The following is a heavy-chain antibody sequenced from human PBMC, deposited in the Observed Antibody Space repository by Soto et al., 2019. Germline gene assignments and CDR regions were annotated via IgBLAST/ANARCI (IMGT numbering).Heavy chain of an antibody. D-gene: IGHD2-2*01. CDR1: GGTLSNYA. CDR2: ISPTFGKA. CDR3: GREGRVHTPVFGN. Sequence: QVQLVQSGAEVKKPGSSVKVSCKAFGGTLSNYAINWVRQTPGQGLEWMGDISPTFGKANYAQNFKGKVTLTADESSSTAYMELSSLTSEKTAIYYCGREGRVHTPVFGNWGQGTLVTVSS. V-gene: IGHV1-69*01. J-gene: IGHJ4*02.